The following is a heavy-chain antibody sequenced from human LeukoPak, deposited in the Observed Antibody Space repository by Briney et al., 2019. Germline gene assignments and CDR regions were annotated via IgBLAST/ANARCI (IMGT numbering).Heavy chain of an antibody. D-gene: IGHD2-8*01. CDR2: INPNSGGT. CDR3: AWSARAYYYYYMDV. V-gene: IGHV1-2*04. CDR1: GYTFTGYY. J-gene: IGHJ6*03. Sequence: SVNVSCKASGYTFTGYYMHWVRQAPGQGLEWMGWINPNSGGTNYAQKFQGWVTMTRDTSISTAYMELRSLRSDDTAVYYCAWSARAYYYYYMDVWGKGTTVTVSS.